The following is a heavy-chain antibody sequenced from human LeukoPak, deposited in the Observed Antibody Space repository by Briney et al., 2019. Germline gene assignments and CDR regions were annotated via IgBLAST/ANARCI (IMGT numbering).Heavy chain of an antibody. J-gene: IGHJ5*02. CDR3: ARDGGFCSSTSSYALDP. CDR1: GFTFSSYA. V-gene: IGHV3-30*04. D-gene: IGHD2-2*01. Sequence: GRSLRLSCAASGFTFSSYAMHWVRQAPGKGLEWVAVISYDGSNKYYADSVKGRFTISRDNSKNTLYLQMNSLRAEDTAVYYCARDGGFCSSTSSYALDPWGQGSLVTVSS. CDR2: ISYDGSNK.